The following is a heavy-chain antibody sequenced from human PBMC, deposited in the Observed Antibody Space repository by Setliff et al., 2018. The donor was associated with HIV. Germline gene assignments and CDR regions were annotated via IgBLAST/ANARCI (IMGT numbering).Heavy chain of an antibody. V-gene: IGHV1-46*01. Sequence: ASVKVSCKASGYTFTSYYMHWVRQAPGQGLEWMGIINPSGGSTSYAQKFQGRVTMTRGTSTSTVYMELSSVTAADTALYYCASYSSSWTSFQHWGQGTLVTVSS. D-gene: IGHD6-13*01. CDR3: ASYSSSWTSFQH. CDR1: GYTFTSYY. CDR2: INPSGGST. J-gene: IGHJ1*01.